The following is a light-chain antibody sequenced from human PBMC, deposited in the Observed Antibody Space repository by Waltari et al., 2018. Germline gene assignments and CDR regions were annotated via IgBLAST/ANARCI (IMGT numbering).Light chain of an antibody. Sequence: AIRITQSPPSLPASTGHRVTITCRASQGISSYLAWYQQKPGKAPKLLIYAASTLQSGVPSRFSGSGSGTDFTLTISCLQSEDFATYYCQQYYSYPWTFGQGTKVEIK. CDR3: QQYYSYPWT. V-gene: IGKV1-8*01. CDR1: QGISSY. J-gene: IGKJ1*01. CDR2: AAS.